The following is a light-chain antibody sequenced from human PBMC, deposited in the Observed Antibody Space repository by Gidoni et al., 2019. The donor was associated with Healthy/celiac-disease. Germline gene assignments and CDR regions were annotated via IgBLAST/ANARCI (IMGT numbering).Light chain of an antibody. CDR3: SSYTSSSTLV. J-gene: IGLJ2*01. Sequence: QSALTQPVSVSGSPGPSITISCTGTSSDVGGYNYVSWYQRHPGKAPKLMIYEVSNRPSGVSNRFSGSKSGNTASLTISGLQAEDEADYYCSSYTSSSTLVFGGGTKLTVL. V-gene: IGLV2-14*01. CDR1: SSDVGGYNY. CDR2: EVS.